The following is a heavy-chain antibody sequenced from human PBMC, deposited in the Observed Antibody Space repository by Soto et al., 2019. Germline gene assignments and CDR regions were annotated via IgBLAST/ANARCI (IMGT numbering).Heavy chain of an antibody. V-gene: IGHV3-33*01. J-gene: IGHJ6*02. Sequence: PGGSLRLSCAASGFTFSSYGMHWVRQAPGKGLEWVAVIWYDGSNKYYADSVKGRFTISRDNSKNTLYLQMNSLRAEDTAVYYCARERFWSGPSHYYYYYGMDVWGQGTTVTVSS. CDR3: ARERFWSGPSHYYYYYGMDV. D-gene: IGHD3-3*01. CDR2: IWYDGSNK. CDR1: GFTFSSYG.